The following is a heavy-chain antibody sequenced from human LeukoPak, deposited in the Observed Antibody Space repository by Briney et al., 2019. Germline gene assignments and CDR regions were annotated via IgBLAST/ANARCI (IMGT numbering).Heavy chain of an antibody. Sequence: TSETLSLTCTVSGGSISSYYWSWIRQPPGKGLEWIGYIYYSGSTNYNPSLKSRVTISVDTSKNQFSLKLSSVTAADTAVYYCARSPIVGATWAPYYYGMDVWGQGTTVTVSS. V-gene: IGHV4-59*01. CDR2: IYYSGST. CDR3: ARSPIVGATWAPYYYGMDV. D-gene: IGHD1-26*01. J-gene: IGHJ6*02. CDR1: GGSISSYY.